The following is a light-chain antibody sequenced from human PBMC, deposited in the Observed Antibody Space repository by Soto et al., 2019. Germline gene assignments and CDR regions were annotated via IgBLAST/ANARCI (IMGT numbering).Light chain of an antibody. J-gene: IGLJ2*01. CDR3: QTWGTGIHVV. CDR1: SGHSSDA. CDR2: VNSDGSH. V-gene: IGLV4-69*01. Sequence: QLVLTQSPSASASLGASVKLTCTLSSGHSSDAIAWHQQQPEKGPRYLMKVNSDGSHSKGDGIPDRFSASRSGAERYLTISSLQSEDEADYYCQTWGTGIHVVFGGGTKVTVL.